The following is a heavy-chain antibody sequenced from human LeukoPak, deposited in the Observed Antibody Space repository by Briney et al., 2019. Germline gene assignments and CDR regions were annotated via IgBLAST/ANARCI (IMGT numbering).Heavy chain of an antibody. CDR2: FDPEGGET. D-gene: IGHD6-19*01. Sequence: ASVKVSCKVSGYTFTELSMHWVRQAPGKGLEWMGGFDPEGGETIYAQKFQGRVTMTEDTSIDTAYMELSSLRSEDTAVYYCATGGRGWYPGFISYNWFDPWGQGTLVTVSS. J-gene: IGHJ5*02. V-gene: IGHV1-24*01. CDR1: GYTFTELS. CDR3: ATGGRGWYPGFISYNWFDP.